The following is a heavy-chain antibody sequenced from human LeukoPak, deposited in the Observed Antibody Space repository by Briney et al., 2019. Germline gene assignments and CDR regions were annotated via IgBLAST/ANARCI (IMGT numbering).Heavy chain of an antibody. CDR3: AKDSLRWLQNPGLYFDY. CDR2: ISGSGGST. V-gene: IGHV3-23*01. D-gene: IGHD5-24*01. CDR1: GFTFSSYA. J-gene: IGHJ4*02. Sequence: GGSLRLSCAASGFTFSSYAMSWVRQAPGKGLEWVSAISGSGGSTYYADSVKGRFTISRDNSKNTLYLQMNSLRAEDTAVYYCAKDSLRWLQNPGLYFDYWGQGTLVTVSS.